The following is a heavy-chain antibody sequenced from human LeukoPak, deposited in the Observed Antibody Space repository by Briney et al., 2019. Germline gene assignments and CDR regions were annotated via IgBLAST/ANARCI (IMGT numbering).Heavy chain of an antibody. Sequence: SETLSLTCTVSGGSISSYYWSWIRQPPGKGLEWIGYIYYSGSTNYNPSLKSRVTISVDTSKNQFSLKLTSVTTADTAMYYCARNSGPGTFDPWGQGTLVTVSS. V-gene: IGHV4-59*01. J-gene: IGHJ5*02. CDR3: ARNSGPGTFDP. D-gene: IGHD5-12*01. CDR1: GGSISSYY. CDR2: IYYSGST.